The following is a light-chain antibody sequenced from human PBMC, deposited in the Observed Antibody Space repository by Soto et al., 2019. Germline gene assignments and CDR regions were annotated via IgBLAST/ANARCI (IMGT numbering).Light chain of an antibody. CDR1: QSVFSS. V-gene: IGKV3-15*01. J-gene: IGKJ1*01. Sequence: EIVMTQSPATLSVSPGDRATLSCRASQSVFSSLAWYQQEPGPAPRLLIYGAATRATGIPARFSGSGSGTEFTLTISSLQSEDFAFYYCQQYHNWPAFGQGTKVEIK. CDR2: GAA. CDR3: QQYHNWPA.